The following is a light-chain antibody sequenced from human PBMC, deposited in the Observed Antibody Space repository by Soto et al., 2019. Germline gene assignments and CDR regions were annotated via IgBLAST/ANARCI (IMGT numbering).Light chain of an antibody. J-gene: IGKJ5*01. CDR2: DSS. Sequence: EIVLTQSPATLSLSPGERASLSCRASQSVSRSLVWYQQKPGQAPRLLIFDSSNRATGIPARFSGSGSGTDFTLTISSLEPEDVATYYCQKYNSAPHTFGQGTRLEIK. CDR3: QKYNSAPHT. V-gene: IGKV3-11*01. CDR1: QSVSRS.